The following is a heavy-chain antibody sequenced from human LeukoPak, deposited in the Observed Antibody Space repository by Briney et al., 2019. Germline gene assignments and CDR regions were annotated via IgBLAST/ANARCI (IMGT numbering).Heavy chain of an antibody. CDR2: FDPEDGET. V-gene: IGHV1-24*01. CDR3: ATYYYGSGSYYNFYYYMDV. D-gene: IGHD3-10*01. J-gene: IGHJ6*03. Sequence: GASVKVSCKVSGYTLTELSMHWVRQAPGKGLEWMGGFDPEDGETIYAQKFQGRVTMTEDTSTDTAYMELSSLRSEDTAVYYCATYYYGSGSYYNFYYYMDVWGKGTTVTVSS. CDR1: GYTLTELS.